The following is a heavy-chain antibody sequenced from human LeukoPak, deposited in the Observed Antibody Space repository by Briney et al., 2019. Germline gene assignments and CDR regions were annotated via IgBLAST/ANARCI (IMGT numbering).Heavy chain of an antibody. CDR3: ASYTTSRYCSSTSCYRAFDI. J-gene: IGHJ3*02. Sequence: SETLSLNCTVSGGSLSSYYWSWIRQPPGKGLEWIGHIYYSGSTNYNPSLKSRVTISVDPSKNQFSLKLSSVTAADTAVYYCASYTTSRYCSSTSCYRAFDIWGQGTMVTVSS. CDR1: GGSLSSYY. D-gene: IGHD2-2*01. V-gene: IGHV4-59*01. CDR2: IYYSGST.